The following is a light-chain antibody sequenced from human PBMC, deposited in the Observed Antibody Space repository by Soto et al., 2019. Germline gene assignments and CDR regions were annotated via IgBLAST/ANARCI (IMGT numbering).Light chain of an antibody. CDR3: ASWDDSLQGWV. J-gene: IGLJ3*02. CDR1: SSNIGKNV. Sequence: QSVLTQPPSVSEAPRQRVTISCSGSSSNIGKNVANWYQKLPGNAPRLLIYNDDLLAPGVSNRFSGSKSGTSASLAIRGLQSEDEADYYCASWDDSLQGWVFGGGTQLTVL. CDR2: NDD. V-gene: IGLV1-36*01.